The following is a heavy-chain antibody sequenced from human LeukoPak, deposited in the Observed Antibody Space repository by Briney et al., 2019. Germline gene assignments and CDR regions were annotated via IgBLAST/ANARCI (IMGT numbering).Heavy chain of an antibody. J-gene: IGHJ6*02. D-gene: IGHD7-27*01. CDR1: GFSFDDYA. Sequence: GGSLKLSCAASGFSFDDYAMYWVRQAPGKGLEWVSLITRDGGTTYYADSVKGRFTISRDNSKNSLYLVMNSLRTEDTALYFCTKDRVWAMDVWGQGTTVIVSS. CDR2: ITRDGGTT. CDR3: TKDRVWAMDV. V-gene: IGHV3-43*02.